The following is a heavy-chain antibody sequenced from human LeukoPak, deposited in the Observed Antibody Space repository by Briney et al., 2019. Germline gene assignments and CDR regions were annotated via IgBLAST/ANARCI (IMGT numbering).Heavy chain of an antibody. J-gene: IGHJ4*02. CDR3: ARDKWLRDY. V-gene: IGHV1-2*02. Sequence: ASVKVSCEASGYIFIDYYLHWVRQAPGQGLQWMGRINPNSGDTNYAQNFQGRVTMTRDTSISTAYMELSRLGSDDTAVYFCARDKWLRDYWGQGTLVTVSS. D-gene: IGHD5-12*01. CDR2: INPNSGDT. CDR1: GYIFIDYY.